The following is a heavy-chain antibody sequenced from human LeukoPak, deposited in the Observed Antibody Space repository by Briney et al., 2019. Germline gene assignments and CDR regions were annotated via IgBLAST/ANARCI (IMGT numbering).Heavy chain of an antibody. D-gene: IGHD6-13*01. J-gene: IGHJ4*02. CDR3: ARVAAGREFGVPHFDY. V-gene: IGHV1-24*01. Sequence: ASVKVSCKVSGYTLTELSMHWVRQAPGKGLEWMGGFDPEDGETIYAQKFQGRVTMTEDTSTDTAYMELSSLRSEDTAVYYCARVAAGREFGVPHFDYWGQGTLVTVSS. CDR1: GYTLTELS. CDR2: FDPEDGET.